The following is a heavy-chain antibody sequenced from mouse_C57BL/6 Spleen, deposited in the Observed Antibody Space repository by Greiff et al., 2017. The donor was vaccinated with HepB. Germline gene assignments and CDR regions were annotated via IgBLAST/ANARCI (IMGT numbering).Heavy chain of an antibody. V-gene: IGHV7-3*01. CDR2: IRNKANGYTT. D-gene: IGHD2-2*01. CDR1: GFTFTDYY. CDR3: ARYGGSGGYDVDAMDY. J-gene: IGHJ4*01. Sequence: DVQLVESGGGLVQPGGSLSLSCAASGFTFTDYYMSWVRQPPGKALEWLGFIRNKANGYTTEYSASVKGRFTISRDNSQSILYLQMNALRAEDSATYYCARYGGSGGYDVDAMDYWGQGTSVTVSS.